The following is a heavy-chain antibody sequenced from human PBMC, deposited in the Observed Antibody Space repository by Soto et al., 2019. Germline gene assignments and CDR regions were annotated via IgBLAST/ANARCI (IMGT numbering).Heavy chain of an antibody. D-gene: IGHD6-6*01. CDR3: ARDMMPLVPGY. Sequence: GGSLRLSCAASGFTVSSNYMSWVRQAPGKGLEWVSVIYSGGSTYYADSVKGRFTISRDNSKNTLYLQMNSLRAEDTAVYYCARDMMPLVPGYWGQGTLVTVSS. CDR1: GFTVSSNY. CDR2: IYSGGST. J-gene: IGHJ4*02. V-gene: IGHV3-53*01.